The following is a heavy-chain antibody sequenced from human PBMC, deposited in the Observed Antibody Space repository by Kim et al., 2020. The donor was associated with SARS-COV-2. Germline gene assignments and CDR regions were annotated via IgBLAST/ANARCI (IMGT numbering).Heavy chain of an antibody. CDR1: GGSISSYY. D-gene: IGHD2-15*01. CDR3: ARDCSGGSCYDY. V-gene: IGHV4-59*01. J-gene: IGHJ4*02. CDR2: IYYSGST. Sequence: SETLSLTCTVSGGSISSYYWSWIRQPPGKGLEWIGYIYYSGSTNYNPSLKSRVTISVDTSKNQFSLKLSSVTAADTAVYYCARDCSGGSCYDYWGQGTLVTVSS.